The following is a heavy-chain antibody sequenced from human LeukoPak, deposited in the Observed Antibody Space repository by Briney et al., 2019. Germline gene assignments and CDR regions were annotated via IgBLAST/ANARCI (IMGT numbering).Heavy chain of an antibody. J-gene: IGHJ4*02. D-gene: IGHD5-24*01. CDR2: ISYDGDNK. CDR1: GFTFSTYS. CDR3: ARAERWLQLRWYFDS. Sequence: GGSLRLSCAASGFTFSTYSMNWVRQAPGKGLEWVAIISYDGDNKYYADSVKGRFTISRDNSKNTLYLQMNSLRGEDTAVYYCARAERWLQLRWYFDSWGQGTLVTVSS. V-gene: IGHV3-30*03.